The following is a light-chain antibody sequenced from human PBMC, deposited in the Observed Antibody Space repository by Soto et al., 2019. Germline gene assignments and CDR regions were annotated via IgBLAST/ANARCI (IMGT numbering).Light chain of an antibody. CDR2: DII. CDR3: VSFTTSRSYV. CDR1: SSDVGAYIF. J-gene: IGLJ1*01. Sequence: QSVLTQPAFVSGSPGQSITISCTGTSSDVGAYIFVSWYQQHPGKAPKLMIYDIINRPSGVSNRFSGSKSGNTASLTISGLQAEDEADYYCVSFTTSRSYVFGTGTKHRP. V-gene: IGLV2-14*03.